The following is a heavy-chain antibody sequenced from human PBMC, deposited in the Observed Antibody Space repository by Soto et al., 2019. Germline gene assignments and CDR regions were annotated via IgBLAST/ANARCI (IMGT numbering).Heavy chain of an antibody. V-gene: IGHV1-46*01. CDR2: INPSGGST. Sequence: ASVKVSCKASGYTFTSYYMHWVRQAPGQGLEWMGIINPSGGSTSYAQKFQGRVTMTRDTSTSTVYMELSSLRSEDTAVYYCARDQSYYDSSGYYVFDYWGQGTLVTVSS. CDR1: GYTFTSYY. CDR3: ARDQSYYDSSGYYVFDY. D-gene: IGHD3-22*01. J-gene: IGHJ4*02.